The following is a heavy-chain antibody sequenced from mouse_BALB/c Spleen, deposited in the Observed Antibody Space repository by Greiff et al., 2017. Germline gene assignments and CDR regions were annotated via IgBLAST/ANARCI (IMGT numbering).Heavy chain of an antibody. V-gene: IGHV5-17*02. J-gene: IGHJ4*01. CDR1: GFTFSSFG. CDR3: ARKLGRYYYAMDY. D-gene: IGHD4-1*01. CDR2: ISSGSSTI. Sequence: EVQLVESGGGLVQPGGSRKLSCAASGFTFSSFGMHWVRQAPEKGLEWVAYISSGSSTIYYADTVKGRFTISRDNPKNTLFLQMTSLRSEDTAMYYCARKLGRYYYAMDYWGQGTSVTVSS.